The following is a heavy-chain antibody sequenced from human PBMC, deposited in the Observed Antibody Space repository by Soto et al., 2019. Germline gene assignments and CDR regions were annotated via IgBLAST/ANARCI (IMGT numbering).Heavy chain of an antibody. CDR2: IYHSGSS. Sequence: PSETLSLTCVVSGGSISSSNWWSWVRQPPGKGLEWIGYIYHSGSSNYNPSLKSRVTTSVDKSKNQFSLKLSSVTAADTAVYYCARVPSPWGQGTLVTVSS. CDR3: ARVPSP. J-gene: IGHJ5*02. CDR1: GGSISSSNW. V-gene: IGHV4-4*02.